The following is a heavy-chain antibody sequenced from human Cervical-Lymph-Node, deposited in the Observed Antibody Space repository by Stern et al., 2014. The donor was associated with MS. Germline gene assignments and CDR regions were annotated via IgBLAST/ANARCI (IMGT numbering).Heavy chain of an antibody. CDR3: ARETGGYTYGDTDFFDY. D-gene: IGHD5-18*01. CDR1: GDSISSGSFY. Sequence: VQLVESGPGLVKPSQTLSLTCIVSGDSISSGSFYWNWLRQPAGKGLEWIGRIYSSGSTNYNPYLKSRATISGDTPKNQFNLKVISMTAADTAVYYCARETGGYTYGDTDFFDYWGQGALVTVSS. CDR2: IYSSGST. V-gene: IGHV4-61*02. J-gene: IGHJ4*02.